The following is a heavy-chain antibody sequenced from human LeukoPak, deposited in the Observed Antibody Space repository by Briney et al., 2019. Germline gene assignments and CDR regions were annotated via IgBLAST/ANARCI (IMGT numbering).Heavy chain of an antibody. J-gene: IGHJ4*02. Sequence: GGSLRLSCAASGFTFSNAWMSWVRQAPGKGLEWVGRIKSKTDGGTTDYAAPVKGRFTISRDDSKNTLYLQMNSLKTEDTAVYYCTKNLTLWFGELSTQDYWGQGTLVTVSS. D-gene: IGHD3-10*01. V-gene: IGHV3-15*01. CDR3: TKNLTLWFGELSTQDY. CDR1: GFTFSNAW. CDR2: IKSKTDGGTT.